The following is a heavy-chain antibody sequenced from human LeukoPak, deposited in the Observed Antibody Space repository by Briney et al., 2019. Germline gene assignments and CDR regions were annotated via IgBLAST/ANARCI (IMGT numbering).Heavy chain of an antibody. V-gene: IGHV3-23*01. Sequence: GGSLRLSCAASGFTFSSYAMSWVRQAPGKGLEWVSAISGSGGSTYYADSVKGRFTISRDNSKNTLYLQMNSLRAEATAVYYCAKGRVADPSYYFDYWGQGTLVTVSS. J-gene: IGHJ4*02. CDR2: ISGSGGST. CDR3: AKGRVADPSYYFDY. CDR1: GFTFSSYA. D-gene: IGHD6-19*01.